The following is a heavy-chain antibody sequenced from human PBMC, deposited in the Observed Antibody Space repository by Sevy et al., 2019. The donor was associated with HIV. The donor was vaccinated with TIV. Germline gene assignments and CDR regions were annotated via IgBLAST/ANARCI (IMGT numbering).Heavy chain of an antibody. CDR2: IDSSSSNR. Sequence: GGSLRLSCAASGFTFSSYSMNWVRQAPGKGLEWFSYIDSSSSNRYYAESVKGRFTVSRDNAKKSLYVQMNSLGGEDTAVYYCAREGGYTDQGMDVWGQGTTVTVSS. V-gene: IGHV3-48*01. CDR1: GFTFSSYS. D-gene: IGHD5-12*01. CDR3: AREGGYTDQGMDV. J-gene: IGHJ6*02.